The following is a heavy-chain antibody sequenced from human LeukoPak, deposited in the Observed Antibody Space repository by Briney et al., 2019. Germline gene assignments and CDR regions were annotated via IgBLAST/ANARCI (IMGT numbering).Heavy chain of an antibody. D-gene: IGHD3-9*01. J-gene: IGHJ4*02. CDR1: GFTFSSYS. Sequence: GGSLRLSCAASGFTFSSYSMNWVRQAPGKGLEWVSSISSSSSYIYYADSVKGRFTISRDNAKNSLYLQMNSLRAEDTAVYYCARLLTGYPIDYWGQGTLVTVSS. CDR3: ARLLTGYPIDY. V-gene: IGHV3-21*01. CDR2: ISSSSSYI.